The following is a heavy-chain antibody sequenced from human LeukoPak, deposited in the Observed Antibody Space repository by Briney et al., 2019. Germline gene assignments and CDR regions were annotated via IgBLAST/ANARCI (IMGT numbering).Heavy chain of an antibody. V-gene: IGHV7-4-1*02. D-gene: IGHD3-10*01. J-gene: IGHJ4*02. CDR1: GYTFTTYA. Sequence: VSVKVSCKASGYTFTTYAMNWVRQAPGQGLEWMGWINTNTGNPTYAQGFTGRFFFSLDTSVNTAYLQISSLIPEDTAVYYCASFASGSYLFDYWGQGTLVTVSS. CDR3: ASFASGSYLFDY. CDR2: INTNTGNP.